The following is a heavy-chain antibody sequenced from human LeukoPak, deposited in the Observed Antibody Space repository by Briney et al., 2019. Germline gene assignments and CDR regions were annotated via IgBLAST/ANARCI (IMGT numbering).Heavy chain of an antibody. CDR3: ARDGQSIVGATILWSDAFDI. CDR2: IIPIFGTA. J-gene: IGHJ3*02. Sequence: SVKVSCKASGGTFSSYAISWVRQAPGQGLEWMGGIIPIFGTANYAQKFQGRVTITADESTSTAYMELSSLRSEDTAVYYCARDGQSIVGATILWSDAFDIWGQGTMVTVSS. CDR1: GGTFSSYA. V-gene: IGHV1-69*13. D-gene: IGHD1-26*01.